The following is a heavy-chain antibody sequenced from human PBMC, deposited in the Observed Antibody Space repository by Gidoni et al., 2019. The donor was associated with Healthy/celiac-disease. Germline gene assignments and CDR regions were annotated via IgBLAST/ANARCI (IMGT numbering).Heavy chain of an antibody. CDR3: ARDGSRYYYDSSGYYLYYFDY. CDR1: GGTFSSYA. J-gene: IGHJ4*02. Sequence: QVQLVQSGAEVKKPGSSVKVSCKASGGTFSSYAISWVRQAPGQWLEWMGGIIPIFGTANYAQKFQGRVTITADKSTSTAYMELSSLRSEDTAVYYCARDGSRYYYDSSGYYLYYFDYWGQGTLVTVSS. V-gene: IGHV1-69*06. D-gene: IGHD3-22*01. CDR2: IIPIFGTA.